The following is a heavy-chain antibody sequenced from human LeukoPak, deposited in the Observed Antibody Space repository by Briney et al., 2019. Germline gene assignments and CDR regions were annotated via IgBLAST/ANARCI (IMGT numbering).Heavy chain of an antibody. CDR2: ISSSSYI. CDR1: GFTFSRNS. J-gene: IGHJ4*02. V-gene: IGHV3-21*06. Sequence: GGSLRLSCAASGFTFSRNSMNWVRQAPGKGLEWVSSISSSSYIYYADSVKGRFTISRDNAENSLYLQMNSLRAEDTAVYYCVRGLDNYGYKFDYWGQGTLVTVSS. D-gene: IGHD5-18*01. CDR3: VRGLDNYGYKFDY.